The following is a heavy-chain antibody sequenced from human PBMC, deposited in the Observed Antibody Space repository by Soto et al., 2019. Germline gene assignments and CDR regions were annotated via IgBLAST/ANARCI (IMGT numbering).Heavy chain of an antibody. CDR2: ISFDGSNR. V-gene: IGHV3-30*03. J-gene: IGHJ4*02. D-gene: IGHD3-22*01. Sequence: GGSLRLSCAAAGFTFSSHAMNWVRQAPGKGLEWVAVISFDGSNRYYADSQRGRLTISRDNSRNTLYLQMDNLTPDDTAIYYCARAHAPYYDSSYYGLARNYFDYWGQGTLVTVSS. CDR3: ARAHAPYYDSSYYGLARNYFDY. CDR1: GFTFSSHA.